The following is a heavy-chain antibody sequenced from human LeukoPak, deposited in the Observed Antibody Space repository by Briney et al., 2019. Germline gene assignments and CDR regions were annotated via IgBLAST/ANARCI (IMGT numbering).Heavy chain of an antibody. V-gene: IGHV4-34*01. CDR3: ARRRWFPNYYYYYMDV. Sequence: PSETLSLTCAVYGGSFSGYYWSSIRQPPEKGLEWIGEINHSGSTNYNPSLKSRVTISVDTSKNQFSLKLSSVTAADTAVYYCARRRWFPNYYYYYMDVWGKGTTVTVSS. J-gene: IGHJ6*03. D-gene: IGHD2-15*01. CDR2: INHSGST. CDR1: GGSFSGYY.